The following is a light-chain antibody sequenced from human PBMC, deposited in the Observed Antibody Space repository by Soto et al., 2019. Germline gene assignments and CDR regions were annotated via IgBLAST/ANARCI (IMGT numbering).Light chain of an antibody. J-gene: IGKJ1*01. CDR1: QSISSW. CDR3: QQYNNYLWT. V-gene: IGKV1-5*03. CDR2: KAS. Sequence: DIQMTQSPSTLSASVGDRVTITCRASQSISSWLAWYQQKPGKAPKLLIYKASSLESGVPSRFSGSGSGTEFTHTISSLQPDDFATYYCQQYNNYLWTFGQGTKVEIK.